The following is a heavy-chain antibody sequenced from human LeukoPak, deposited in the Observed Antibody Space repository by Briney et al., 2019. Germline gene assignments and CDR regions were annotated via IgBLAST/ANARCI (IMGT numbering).Heavy chain of an antibody. CDR2: ISSTGGRT. Sequence: GGSLRLSCSASGFTFSNYAIHWVRQAPGRGLEYVSAISSTGGRTFYADSVKGRFTISRDNSKNMIYLQMSSLRPEDTAVYYCLKAPNSGWYSPWFDPWGQGILVTVSS. D-gene: IGHD6-19*01. J-gene: IGHJ5*02. CDR3: LKAPNSGWYSPWFDP. V-gene: IGHV3-64D*06. CDR1: GFTFSNYA.